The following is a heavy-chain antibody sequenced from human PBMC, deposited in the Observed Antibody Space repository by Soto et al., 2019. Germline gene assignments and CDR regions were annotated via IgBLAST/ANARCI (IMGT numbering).Heavy chain of an antibody. CDR2: IDPSDGTT. V-gene: IGHV1-46*04. Sequence: ASVKVSCKASGYAFTTYHMHWVRQAPGQGLEWMGMIDPSDGTTTYAQKLQGRVTMARDTATSTVYMELSSLRSEDTAVYYCARDEVPDVQNDAFDIWGQGTMVTVSS. J-gene: IGHJ3*02. CDR3: ARDEVPDVQNDAFDI. CDR1: GYAFTTYH.